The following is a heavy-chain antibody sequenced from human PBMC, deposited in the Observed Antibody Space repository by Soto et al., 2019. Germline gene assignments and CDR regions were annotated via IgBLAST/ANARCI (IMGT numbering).Heavy chain of an antibody. CDR3: AHRATMTIVGLIIGNGIWFDP. J-gene: IGHJ5*02. V-gene: IGHV2-5*02. Sequence: QINLIESGPTLVKPTQTLTLTCTFSGFSLSTAGAAVGWVRQPPGRPLEGLALIYWDGDKRYNASLGTRLTSTTATSMNQLVITLTNVDLADTATYYCAHRATMTIVGLIIGNGIWFDPWGQGTRVIVSS. CDR2: IYWDGDK. CDR1: GFSLSTAGAA. D-gene: IGHD3-22*01.